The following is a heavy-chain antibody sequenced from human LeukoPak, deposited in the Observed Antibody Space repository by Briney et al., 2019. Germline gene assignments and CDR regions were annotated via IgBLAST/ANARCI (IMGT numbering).Heavy chain of an antibody. D-gene: IGHD6-6*01. CDR1: GFTFNTYS. CDR2: ISSNSRDI. V-gene: IGHV3-21*01. CDR3: ARDDRDISSYRFDY. J-gene: IGHJ4*01. Sequence: GGSLRLSCAASGFTFNTYSMNWARPAPGKGLGWVSSISSNSRDIYYADSVKGRFTISRDNAKNSLHLQMNSLRAEDTAVYYCARDDRDISSYRFDYWGHGILVTVSS.